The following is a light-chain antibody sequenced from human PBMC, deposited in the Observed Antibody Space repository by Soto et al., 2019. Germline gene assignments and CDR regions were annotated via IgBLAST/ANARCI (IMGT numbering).Light chain of an antibody. CDR3: QSYDSSLSGVV. J-gene: IGLJ2*01. CDR2: GIS. CDR1: SSNIGAGYD. Sequence: QTVVTQPPSVSGAPGQRVTISCTGSSSNIGAGYDVHWYQQVPGTAPKLLIYGISNRPSGVPDRFSGSKSGTSASLAITGLQAEDEADYDCQSYDSSLSGVVFGGGTKLTVL. V-gene: IGLV1-40*01.